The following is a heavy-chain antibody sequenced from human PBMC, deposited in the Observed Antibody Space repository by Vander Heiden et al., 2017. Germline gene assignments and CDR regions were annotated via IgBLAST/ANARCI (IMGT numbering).Heavy chain of an antibody. CDR3: ARERAPPGAGNYYYYGMDV. CDR2: ISAYNGNT. Sequence: QVQLVQSGAEVKKPGASVKVSCKASGYTFTSYGISWVRQAPGRGLEWMGWISAYNGNTNYAQKLQGRVTMTTDTSTGTAYMELRSLRSDDTAVYYCARERAPPGAGNYYYYGMDVWGQGTTVTVSS. CDR1: GYTFTSYG. V-gene: IGHV1-18*01. J-gene: IGHJ6*02. D-gene: IGHD6-19*01.